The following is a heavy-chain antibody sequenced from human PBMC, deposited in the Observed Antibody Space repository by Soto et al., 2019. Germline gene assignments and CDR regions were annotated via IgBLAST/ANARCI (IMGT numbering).Heavy chain of an antibody. CDR3: ARDLVVVTAMGYYYYGMDV. Sequence: QVQLVQSGAEVKKPGSSVKVSCKASGGTFSSYTISWVRQAPRQGLEWMGRIIPILGIANYAQKFQGRVTITADKSTSTAYMELSSLRSEDTAVYYCARDLVVVTAMGYYYYGMDVWGQGTTVTVSS. D-gene: IGHD2-21*02. J-gene: IGHJ6*02. CDR1: GGTFSSYT. CDR2: IIPILGIA. V-gene: IGHV1-69*02.